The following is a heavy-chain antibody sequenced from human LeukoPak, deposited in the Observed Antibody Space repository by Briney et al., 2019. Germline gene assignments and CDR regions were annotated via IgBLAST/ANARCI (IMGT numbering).Heavy chain of an antibody. D-gene: IGHD3-10*01. V-gene: IGHV3-7*01. CDR2: IKEDGTEK. Sequence: GGSLRLSCAASGFTFSNYWMTWVRQAPGKGLEWVANIKEDGTEKNYADSVKGRFTISRDNIGNSLYLQMNSPRAEDTAVYYCVREFSGEFDYWGQGTLVTVSS. J-gene: IGHJ4*02. CDR3: VREFSGEFDY. CDR1: GFTFSNYW.